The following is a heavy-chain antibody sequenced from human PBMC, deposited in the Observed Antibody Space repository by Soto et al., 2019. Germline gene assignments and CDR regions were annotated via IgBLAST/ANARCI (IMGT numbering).Heavy chain of an antibody. D-gene: IGHD2-15*01. Sequence: GASVKVSCKASGFTFTSSAMQWVRQARGQRLEWIGWIVVGSGNTNYAQEFQERVTITRDMSTSTAYMELSSLRSEDTAVYYCAADPALSYCSCGSCYSSLNFDYWGQGTLVTVSS. CDR3: AADPALSYCSCGSCYSSLNFDY. CDR1: GFTFTSSA. CDR2: IVVGSGNT. V-gene: IGHV1-58*02. J-gene: IGHJ4*02.